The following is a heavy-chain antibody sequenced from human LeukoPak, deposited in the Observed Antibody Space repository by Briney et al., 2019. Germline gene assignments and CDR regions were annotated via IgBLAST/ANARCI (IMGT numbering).Heavy chain of an antibody. CDR2: INHSGST. CDR1: GGSFSGYY. J-gene: IGHJ4*02. V-gene: IGHV4-34*01. D-gene: IGHD7-27*01. CDR3: ARETGNLIYYFDY. Sequence: SETLSLTCAVYGGSFSGYYWSWIRQPPGKGLEWIGEINHSGSTNYNPSLKSRVTISVDTSKNQFSLKLRSVTATDTAVYYCARETGNLIYYFDYWGQGTLVTVSS.